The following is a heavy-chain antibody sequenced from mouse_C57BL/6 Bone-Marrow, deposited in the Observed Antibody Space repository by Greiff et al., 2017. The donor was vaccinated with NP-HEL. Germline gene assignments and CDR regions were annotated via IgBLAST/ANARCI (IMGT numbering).Heavy chain of an antibody. CDR3: TRRWLPFYAMDY. V-gene: IGHV6-6*01. J-gene: IGHJ4*01. CDR2: IRNKANNHAT. CDR1: GFTFSDAW. Sequence: EVMLVESGGGLVQPGGSMKLSCAASGFTFSDAWMDWVRQSPEKGLEWVAEIRNKANNHATYYAESVKGRFTISRDDSKSSVYLQMNSLRAEDTGIYYCTRRWLPFYAMDYWGQGTSVTVSS. D-gene: IGHD2-2*01.